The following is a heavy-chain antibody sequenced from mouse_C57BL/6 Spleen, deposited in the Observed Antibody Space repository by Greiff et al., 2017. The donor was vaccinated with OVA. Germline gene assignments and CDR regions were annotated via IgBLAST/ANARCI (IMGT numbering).Heavy chain of an antibody. V-gene: IGHV1-61*01. D-gene: IGHD2-1*01. Sequence: QVQLQQPGAELVRPGSSVKLSCKASGYTFTSYWMDWVKQRPGQRLEWIGNIYPSDSETHYNQKFKDKATLTVDKSSSTAYMQLSSLTSEDSAVYYCARGWDYGNYDWYFDVWGTGTTVTVSS. J-gene: IGHJ1*03. CDR3: ARGWDYGNYDWYFDV. CDR1: GYTFTSYW. CDR2: IYPSDSET.